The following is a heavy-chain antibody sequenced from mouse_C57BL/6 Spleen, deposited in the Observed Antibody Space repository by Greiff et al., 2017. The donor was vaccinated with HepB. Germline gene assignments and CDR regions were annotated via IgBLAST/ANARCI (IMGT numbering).Heavy chain of an antibody. J-gene: IGHJ2*01. CDR2: IHPNSGST. Sequence: VLLQQSGAELVKPGASVKLSCKASGYTFTSYWMHWVKQRPGQGLEWIGMIHPNSGSTNYNEKFKSKATLTVDKSSSTAYMQLSSLTSEDSAVYYCARRGISDFDYWGQGTTLTVSS. CDR1: GYTFTSYW. CDR3: ARRGISDFDY. D-gene: IGHD1-3*01. V-gene: IGHV1-64*01.